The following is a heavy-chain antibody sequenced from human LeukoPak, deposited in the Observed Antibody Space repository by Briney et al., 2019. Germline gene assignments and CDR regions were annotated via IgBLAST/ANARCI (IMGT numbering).Heavy chain of an antibody. J-gene: IGHJ4*02. CDR3: AATGIAVAQYYFDY. V-gene: IGHV4-34*01. CDR2: INHSGST. CDR1: GGSLSGYY. D-gene: IGHD6-19*01. Sequence: SETLSLTCAVYGGSLSGYYWSWIRQPPGEGLEWIGEINHSGSTNYNPSLKSRVTISVDTSKNQFSLKLSSVTAADTAVYYCAATGIAVAQYYFDYWGQGTLVTVSS.